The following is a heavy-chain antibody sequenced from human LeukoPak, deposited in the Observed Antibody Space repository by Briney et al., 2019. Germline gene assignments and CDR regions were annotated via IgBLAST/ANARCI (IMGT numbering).Heavy chain of an antibody. CDR3: ARSSYSSSSSV. V-gene: IGHV3-9*01. CDR1: GFTFDDYA. Sequence: SGGSLRLSCAASGFTFDDYAMHWVRQAPGKGLEWVSSISWNSANIGYADSVKGRFTISRDNAKNSLYLQMNSLRAEDTAVYYCARSSYSSSSSVWGQGTMVTVSS. J-gene: IGHJ3*01. CDR2: ISWNSANI. D-gene: IGHD6-6*01.